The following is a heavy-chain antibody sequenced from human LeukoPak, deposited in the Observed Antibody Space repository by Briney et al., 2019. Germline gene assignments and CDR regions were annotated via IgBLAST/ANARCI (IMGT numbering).Heavy chain of an antibody. J-gene: IGHJ5*02. Sequence: PGGSLRLSCAASGFTFSSYWMHWVRHAPGKGLVWVSRINSDGSSTSYADSVKGRFTISRDNAKNTLYLQMNSQRAEDTAVYYCARVKWFGELCRGENWFDHWGQGTLVTVSS. CDR2: INSDGSST. D-gene: IGHD3-10*01. CDR1: GFTFSSYW. CDR3: ARVKWFGELCRGENWFDH. V-gene: IGHV3-74*01.